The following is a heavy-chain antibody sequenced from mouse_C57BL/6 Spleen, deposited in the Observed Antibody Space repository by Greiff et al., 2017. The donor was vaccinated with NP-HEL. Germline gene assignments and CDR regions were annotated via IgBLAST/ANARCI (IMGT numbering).Heavy chain of an antibody. D-gene: IGHD2-1*01. CDR2: ISYSGST. J-gene: IGHJ3*01. CDR1: GYSITSGYD. V-gene: IGHV3-1*01. Sequence: VQLQQSGPGMVKPSQSLSLTCTVTGYSITSGYDWHWIRHFPGNKLEWMGYISYSGSTNYNPSLKSRISITHDTSKNHFFLKLNSVTTEDTATYYCARDDGNYWFAYWGQGTLVTVSA. CDR3: ARDDGNYWFAY.